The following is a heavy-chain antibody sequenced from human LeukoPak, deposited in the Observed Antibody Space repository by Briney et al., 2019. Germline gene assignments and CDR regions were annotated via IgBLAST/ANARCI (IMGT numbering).Heavy chain of an antibody. CDR3: ARQSISGSSLSYFDY. CDR2: IYDSGST. CDR1: GGSISSYY. J-gene: IGHJ4*02. V-gene: IGHV4-59*01. Sequence: SETLSLTCTVSGGSISSYYWSWIRQPPGKGLEWIGNIYDSGSTNYNPSLKSRVTISVDTSKNQCSLKLRSVTARDTAVYYCARQSISGSSLSYFDYWGQGTLVNVSS. D-gene: IGHD3-22*01.